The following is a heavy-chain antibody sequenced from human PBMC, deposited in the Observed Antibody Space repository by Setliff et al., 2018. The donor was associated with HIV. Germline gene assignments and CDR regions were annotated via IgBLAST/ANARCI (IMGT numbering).Heavy chain of an antibody. D-gene: IGHD6-13*01. J-gene: IGHJ4*02. V-gene: IGHV4-38-2*01. CDR1: GYSISSDYC. CDR2: MCHGGNNN. CDR3: ARTYSSNWYIDY. Sequence: SETLSLTCGVSGYSISSDYCWGWIRQPPGKGLEWIGNMCHGGNNNYYNPSLKSRVTISVDTSKNQFSLKLSSVTAADTAIYYCARTYSSNWYIDYWGQGTLVTVSS.